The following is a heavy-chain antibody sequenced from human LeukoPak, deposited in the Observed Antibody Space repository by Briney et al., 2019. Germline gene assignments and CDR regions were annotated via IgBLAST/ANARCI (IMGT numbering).Heavy chain of an antibody. J-gene: IGHJ2*01. Sequence: SETLSLTCTVSGGSISSYYWSWIRQPPGKGLEWIGYIYYSGSTNYNPSLKSRVTISVDTSKNQFSLKLSSVTAADTAVCYWARHYYYDSSGYYYVWYFDLWGRGTLVTVSS. CDR1: GGSISSYY. V-gene: IGHV4-59*08. CDR2: IYYSGST. D-gene: IGHD3-22*01. CDR3: ARHYYYDSSGYYYVWYFDL.